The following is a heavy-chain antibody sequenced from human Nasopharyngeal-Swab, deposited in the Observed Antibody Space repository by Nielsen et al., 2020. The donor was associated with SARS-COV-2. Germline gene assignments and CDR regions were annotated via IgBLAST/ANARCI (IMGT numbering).Heavy chain of an antibody. V-gene: IGHV1-2*06. CDR3: ATSRAYTGAGSYGDALDV. Sequence: ASVKVSCKASGYTFTSYGISWVRQAPGQGLEWMGRINPNSGGTNYAQKFQGRVTMTRDTSVSTAHMELSRLRSDDTAVYYCATSRAYTGAGSYGDALDVWGQGTMVTVSS. D-gene: IGHD5-18*01. CDR1: GYTFTSYG. CDR2: INPNSGGT. J-gene: IGHJ3*01.